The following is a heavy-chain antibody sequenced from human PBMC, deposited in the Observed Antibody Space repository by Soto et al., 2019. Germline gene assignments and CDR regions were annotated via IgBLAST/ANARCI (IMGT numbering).Heavy chain of an antibody. Sequence: EVPLVESGGGLIQPGGSLRLSCAASGFTVSSNYMSWVRQAPGKGLEWVSVIYSGGSTYYADSVKGRFTISRDNSKNTLYLQMNSLRAEDTAVYYCASGIQLWPHYFDYWGQGTLVTVSS. J-gene: IGHJ4*02. V-gene: IGHV3-53*01. CDR3: ASGIQLWPHYFDY. CDR2: IYSGGST. CDR1: GFTVSSNY. D-gene: IGHD5-18*01.